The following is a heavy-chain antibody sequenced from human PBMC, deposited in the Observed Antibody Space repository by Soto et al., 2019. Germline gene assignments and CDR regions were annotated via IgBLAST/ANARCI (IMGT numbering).Heavy chain of an antibody. CDR2: INPSGGST. J-gene: IGHJ6*02. Sequence: ASVKVSCKASGYTFTSYYMHWVRQAPGQGLEWMGIINPSGGSTSYAQKFQGRVTMTRDTSTSTVYMELSSLRSEDTAVYYCARGAITIFGVVSHYYYYYGMDVWGQGTTVTVSS. V-gene: IGHV1-46*01. D-gene: IGHD3-3*01. CDR1: GYTFTSYY. CDR3: ARGAITIFGVVSHYYYYYGMDV.